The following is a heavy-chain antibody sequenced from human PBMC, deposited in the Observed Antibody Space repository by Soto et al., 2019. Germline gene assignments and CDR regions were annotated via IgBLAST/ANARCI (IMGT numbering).Heavy chain of an antibody. Sequence: GGSLRLSCAASGFTFSNAWMNWVRQAPGKGLEWVGRIKSKTDGGTTDYAAPVKGRFTISRDDSKNTLYLQMNSLKTEDTAVYYCTGDSSGYYPGRTYYYYGMDVWGQGTTVTVSS. J-gene: IGHJ6*02. D-gene: IGHD3-22*01. CDR1: GFTFSNAW. V-gene: IGHV3-15*07. CDR3: TGDSSGYYPGRTYYYYGMDV. CDR2: IKSKTDGGTT.